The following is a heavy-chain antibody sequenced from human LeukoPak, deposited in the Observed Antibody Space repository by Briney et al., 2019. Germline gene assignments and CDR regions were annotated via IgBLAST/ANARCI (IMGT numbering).Heavy chain of an antibody. V-gene: IGHV4-59*12. CDR3: ARSLYGSAVDY. D-gene: IGHD3-10*01. CDR1: GGSISSYY. CDR2: IYYSGTT. J-gene: IGHJ4*02. Sequence: SETLSLTCTVSGGSISSYYWSWIRQPPGKGLEWIGYIYYSGTTNYNPSLKSRVTISVDTSKNQFSLKLSSVTAADTAVYYCARSLYGSAVDYWGQGTLVTVSS.